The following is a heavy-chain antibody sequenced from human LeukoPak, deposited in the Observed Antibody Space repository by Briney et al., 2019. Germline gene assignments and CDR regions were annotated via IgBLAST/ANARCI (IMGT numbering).Heavy chain of an antibody. Sequence: PGGSLRLSCAASGFTSSSYDMHWVRQAPGKGLEWVAVISYDGSNKYYADSVKGRFTISRDNSKNTLYLQMNSLRAEDTAVYYCAKDGILMVRGVIISYGMDVWGQGTTVTVSS. D-gene: IGHD3-10*01. CDR3: AKDGILMVRGVIISYGMDV. CDR1: GFTSSSYD. CDR2: ISYDGSNK. V-gene: IGHV3-30*18. J-gene: IGHJ6*02.